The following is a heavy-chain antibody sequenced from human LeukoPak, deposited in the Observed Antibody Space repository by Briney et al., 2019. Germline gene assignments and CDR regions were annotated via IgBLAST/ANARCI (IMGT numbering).Heavy chain of an antibody. J-gene: IGHJ2*01. D-gene: IGHD3-10*01. CDR3: ARGRGTTMVRGVITNYFDL. CDR1: GYTFTAHY. V-gene: IGHV1-2*02. CDR2: IDPISGGT. Sequence: ASVKVSCKASGYTFTAHYIHWVRQAPGQGLEWMGWIDPISGGTNYAQKFLGSVTMTGDTSINTAFMELSRLRSDDTAIYYCARGRGTTMVRGVITNYFDLWGRGSLVTVSS.